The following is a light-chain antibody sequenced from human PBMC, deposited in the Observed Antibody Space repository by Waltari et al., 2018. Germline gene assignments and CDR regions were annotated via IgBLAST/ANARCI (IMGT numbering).Light chain of an antibody. Sequence: QSALTQHASVSGSPGQAIPISCTPVHSHFGILHLVLGYQHPPGRNPRLLIYEISQRPSGISNRFSGSKSGNTASLTISGLQPEDEADYFCCSFAGYGIYVFGSGTQVSVL. J-gene: IGLJ1*01. CDR3: CSFAGYGIYV. CDR1: HSHFGILHL. CDR2: EIS. V-gene: IGLV2-23*02.